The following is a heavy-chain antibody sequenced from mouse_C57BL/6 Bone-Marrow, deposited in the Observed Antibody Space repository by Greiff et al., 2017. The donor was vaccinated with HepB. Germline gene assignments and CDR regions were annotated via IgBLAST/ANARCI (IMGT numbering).Heavy chain of an antibody. J-gene: IGHJ3*01. CDR1: GYSFTGYY. V-gene: IGHV1-42*01. D-gene: IGHD1-1*01. CDR2: INPSTGGT. CDR3: ARSLNYYGSRDPFAY. Sequence: EVQLQQSGPELVKPGASVKISCKASGYSFTGYYMNWVKQSPEKSLEWIGEINPSTGGTTYNQKFKAKATLTVDKSSSTAYMQLKSLTSEDSAVYYCARSLNYYGSRDPFAYWGQGTLVTVSA.